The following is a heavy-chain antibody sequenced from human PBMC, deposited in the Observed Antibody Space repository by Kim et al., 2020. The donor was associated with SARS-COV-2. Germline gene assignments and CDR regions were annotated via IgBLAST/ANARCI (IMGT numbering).Heavy chain of an antibody. V-gene: IGHV4-34*01. J-gene: IGHJ4*02. CDR3: ARGGLRFRMTDY. CDR1: GGSFSGYY. CDR2: INHSGST. D-gene: IGHD3-16*01. Sequence: SETLSLTCAVYGGSFSGYYWSWIRQPPGKGLEWIGEINHSGSTNYNPSLKSRVTISVDTSKNQFSLKLSSVTAADTAVYYCARGGLRFRMTDYWGQGTLVTVSS.